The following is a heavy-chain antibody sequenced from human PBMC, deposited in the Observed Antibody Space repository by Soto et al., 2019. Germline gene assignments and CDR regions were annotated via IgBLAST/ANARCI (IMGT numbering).Heavy chain of an antibody. V-gene: IGHV3-15*07. CDR3: TTGRDDLLS. D-gene: IGHD2-15*01. J-gene: IGHJ5*02. CDR2: IKSKTAGGTT. Sequence: EVQLVESGGGLVKPGGSLRLSCAVSGFTFDKVWMNWVRQAPGKGLEWVGRIKSKTAGGTTDYAEPVKGRVTISRDDSKNMLYLQMNSLKTDDTGMYFCTTGRDDLLSWGQGTLVTVSS. CDR1: GFTFDKVW.